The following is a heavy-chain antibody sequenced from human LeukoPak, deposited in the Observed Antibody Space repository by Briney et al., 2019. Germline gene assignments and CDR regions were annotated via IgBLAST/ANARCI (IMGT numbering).Heavy chain of an antibody. CDR2: ISSSSSYI. V-gene: IGHV3-21*01. Sequence: SGGSLRLSCAASGFTFSSYSMNWVRQAPGKGLEWVSSISSSSSYIYYADSVKGRFTISRDNAKNSLYLQMNSLRAEDTAVYYCARKGRQQGNYYMDVWGKGTTVTVSS. D-gene: IGHD6-13*01. J-gene: IGHJ6*03. CDR3: ARKGRQQGNYYMDV. CDR1: GFTFSSYS.